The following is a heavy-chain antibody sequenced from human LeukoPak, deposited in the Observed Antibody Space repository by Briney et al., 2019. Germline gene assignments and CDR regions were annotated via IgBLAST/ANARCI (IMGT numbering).Heavy chain of an antibody. CDR2: ISWNSGSI. V-gene: IGHV3-9*01. D-gene: IGHD6-19*01. CDR1: GFTFDDYA. J-gene: IGHJ4*02. CDR3: ARWTEYNSGWALDY. Sequence: GGSLRLSCAASGFTFDDYAMHWVRQAPGKGLEWVSGISWNSGSIGYADSVKGRFTISRDNAKNSLYLQLSSLRAEDTAVYYCARWTEYNSGWALDYWGQGALVTVSS.